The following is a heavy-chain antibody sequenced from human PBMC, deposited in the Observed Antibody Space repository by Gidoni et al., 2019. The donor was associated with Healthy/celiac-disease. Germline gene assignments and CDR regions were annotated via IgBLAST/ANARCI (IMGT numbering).Heavy chain of an antibody. CDR1: GFTFSSYA. CDR2: ISYDGSNK. J-gene: IGHJ3*02. V-gene: IGHV3-30*04. CDR3: ARDDGIVVVVAEQGAFDI. D-gene: IGHD2-15*01. Sequence: QVQLVESGGGVVPPGRSLRLSCAASGFTFSSYAMHWVRPAPGKGLEWVAVISYDGSNKYYADSVKGRFTISRDNSKNTLYLQMNSLRAEDTAVYYCARDDGIVVVVAEQGAFDIWGQGTMVTVSS.